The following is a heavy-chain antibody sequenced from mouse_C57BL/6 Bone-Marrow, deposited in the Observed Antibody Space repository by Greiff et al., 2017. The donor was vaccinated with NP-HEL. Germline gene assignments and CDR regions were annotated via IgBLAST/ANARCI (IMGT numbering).Heavy chain of an antibody. D-gene: IGHD3-2*02. Sequence: VQLKESGPGMVKPSQSLSLTCTVTGYSITSGYDWHWIRHFPGNKLEWMGYISYSGSTNYNPSLKSRISITHDTSKNHFFLKLNSVTTEDTATYYCASGGSGYVFAYWGQGTLVTVSA. J-gene: IGHJ3*01. CDR2: ISYSGST. CDR3: ASGGSGYVFAY. CDR1: GYSITSGYD. V-gene: IGHV3-1*01.